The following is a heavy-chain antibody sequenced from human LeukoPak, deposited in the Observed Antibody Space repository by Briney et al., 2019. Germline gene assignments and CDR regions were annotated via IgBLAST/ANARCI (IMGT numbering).Heavy chain of an antibody. D-gene: IGHD3-22*01. J-gene: IGHJ3*01. V-gene: IGHV3-53*01. CDR1: GFSIRTYY. CDR3: VRAVHHNFYSDSSGYYGDAFDV. CDR2: IYSGGTI. Sequence: GGSLRLSCEASGFSIRTYYMSWVRQVPGKGLEWVSVIYSGGTIRYADSVKGRFTFSRDNFKDTLNLQMNSLRADDTAVYYCVRAVHHNFYSDSSGYYGDAFDVWGQGTAVTVSS.